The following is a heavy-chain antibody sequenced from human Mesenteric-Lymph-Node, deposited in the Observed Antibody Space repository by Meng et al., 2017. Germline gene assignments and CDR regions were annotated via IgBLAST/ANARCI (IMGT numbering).Heavy chain of an antibody. Sequence: QGQLLRSGAEVQKPGSSVKASCKASAGTLNNHTINCVRQAPGQGLQWMGWISAYNDNTNYAQKLQGRVTMTTDTSTSTAYMELRSLRSDDTAVYYCARRPQYYYGSGSYDYWGQGTLVTVSS. CDR2: ISAYNDNT. D-gene: IGHD3-10*01. J-gene: IGHJ4*02. CDR3: ARRPQYYYGSGSYDY. CDR1: AGTLNNHT. V-gene: IGHV1-18*01.